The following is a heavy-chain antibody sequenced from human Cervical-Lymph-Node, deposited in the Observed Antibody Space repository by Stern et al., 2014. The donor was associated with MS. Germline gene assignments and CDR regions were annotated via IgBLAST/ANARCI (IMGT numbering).Heavy chain of an antibody. Sequence: MQLVESEAEVKKPGSSVRVSCKASGGTFSDYAISWVRQAPRQGLEWMGGIIPVFGTANYAQKFQGRVTITADESTSTTSMELSSLRSEDTAVYYCARDSDLGNGGYGMDVWGQGTTITVSS. CDR1: GGTFSDYA. J-gene: IGHJ6*02. CDR2: IIPVFGTA. D-gene: IGHD5-12*01. V-gene: IGHV1-69*01. CDR3: ARDSDLGNGGYGMDV.